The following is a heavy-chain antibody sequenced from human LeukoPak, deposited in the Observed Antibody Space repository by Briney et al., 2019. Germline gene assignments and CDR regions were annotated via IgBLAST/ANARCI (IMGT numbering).Heavy chain of an antibody. CDR2: ITGSGGST. CDR3: AKGSSSGRPYYFDF. V-gene: IGHV3-23*01. Sequence: GGSLRLSCAVSGFTFGNYAMSWVRQAPGKGLDWFSGITGSGGSTYHADSVKGRFTIFRDNSKNTLYLQMSSLRAEDSAMYYCAKGSSSGRPYYFDFWGQGILVTVSS. CDR1: GFTFGNYA. J-gene: IGHJ4*02.